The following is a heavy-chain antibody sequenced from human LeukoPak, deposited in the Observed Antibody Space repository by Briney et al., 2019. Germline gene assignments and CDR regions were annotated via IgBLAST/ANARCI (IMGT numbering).Heavy chain of an antibody. CDR2: LYNNGRT. J-gene: IGHJ5*02. CDR3: ARGRAYTYYRGLDP. D-gene: IGHD3-22*01. CDR1: GDSINFDY. V-gene: IGHV4-59*01. Sequence: SETLSLTCIVSGDSINFDYWSWIRQPPGKGLEWVGCLYNNGRTSYSPSLKSRVTISVDTSKNQFSLKLNSMTTADTAVYYCARGRAYTYYRGLDPWGQGILVTVSS.